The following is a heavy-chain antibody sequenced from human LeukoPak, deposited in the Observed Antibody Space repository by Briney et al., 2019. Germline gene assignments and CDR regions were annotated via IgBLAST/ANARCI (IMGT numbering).Heavy chain of an antibody. D-gene: IGHD1-7*01. Sequence: GGSLRLSCAASGFTFSSYSMNWVRQAPGKGLEWVSGTSDRGDYTYYADSVKGRFTISRDSSKNTLSLQMNSLRAEDTALYFCARKAQYNGHYPLDYWGQGTLVTVSS. CDR2: TSDRGDYT. CDR3: ARKAQYNGHYPLDY. J-gene: IGHJ4*02. CDR1: GFTFSSYS. V-gene: IGHV3-23*01.